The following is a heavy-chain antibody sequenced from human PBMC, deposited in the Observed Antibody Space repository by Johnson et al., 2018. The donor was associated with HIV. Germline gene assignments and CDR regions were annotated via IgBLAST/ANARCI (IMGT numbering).Heavy chain of an antibody. V-gene: IGHV3-20*04. CDR1: GFSFDEYG. CDR3: AREGVVLVVYAIRDPDAFDI. J-gene: IGHJ3*02. Sequence: VQLVESGGGVVRPGGSLRLSCAASGFSFDEYGMSCARQAPGKWLEWVSVINWNGGSPGYAYSVKGRFIISRDNSKNSLYLQTNRLRAEDTAVYYGAREGVVLVVYAIRDPDAFDIWGQGTMVTVSS. D-gene: IGHD2-8*02. CDR2: INWNGGSP.